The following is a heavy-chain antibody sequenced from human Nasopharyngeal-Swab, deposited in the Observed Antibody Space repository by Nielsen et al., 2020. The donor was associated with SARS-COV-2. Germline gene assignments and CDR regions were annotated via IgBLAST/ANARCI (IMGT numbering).Heavy chain of an antibody. CDR3: ARPLRTASGAVRYYYYYGMDV. J-gene: IGHJ6*02. Sequence: GESLKLSWEGSGYSFTTYWIGWVRHIPWKVLEWIGSIYPGDSDTRYSASFRGQVTISVDKSSSIAYLEWSSLKASDAATYYCARPLRTASGAVRYYYYYGMDVWGQGTTVTVSS. CDR1: GYSFTTYW. V-gene: IGHV5-51*01. CDR2: IYPGDSDT. D-gene: IGHD3-10*01.